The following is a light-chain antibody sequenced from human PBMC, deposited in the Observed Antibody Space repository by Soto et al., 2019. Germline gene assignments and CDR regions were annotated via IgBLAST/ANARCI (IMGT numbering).Light chain of an antibody. CDR3: QQYNNRPPWT. V-gene: IGKV3-15*01. CDR1: QSVTTN. CDR2: GAS. J-gene: IGKJ1*01. Sequence: EIVMTQSPATLSVSPGDRATLSCMASQSVTTNLAWYQQRPGQAPRLLIYGASTRASGIPARFSGSGSGTEFTLTIDSLQSEDFAVYYCQQYNNRPPWTFGPGTKADIK.